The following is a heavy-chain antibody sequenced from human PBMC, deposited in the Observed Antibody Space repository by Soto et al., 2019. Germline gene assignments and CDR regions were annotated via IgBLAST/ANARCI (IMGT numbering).Heavy chain of an antibody. CDR3: ATSPSFWQNYYYGAMDV. V-gene: IGHV1-69*02. J-gene: IGHJ6*02. CDR1: GGTFSSYT. CDR2: IIPIRGIA. Sequence: GASVKVSCKASGGTFSSYTISWVRQAPGQGLEWMGRIIPIRGIANYAQKFKGRVTMTKDTSTSTVYMELSSLRSDDTAVYYCATSPSFWQNYYYGAMDVWGQGTTVTVSS.